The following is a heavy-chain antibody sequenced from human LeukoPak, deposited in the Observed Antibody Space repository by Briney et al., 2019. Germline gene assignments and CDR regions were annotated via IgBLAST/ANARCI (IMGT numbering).Heavy chain of an antibody. V-gene: IGHV3-30*02. J-gene: IGHJ1*01. CDR3: ARGAAYDFWSGKYFQH. CDR2: IRYDGSNK. D-gene: IGHD3-3*01. Sequence: PGGSLRLSCAASGFTFSSYGMHWVRQAPGKGLEWVAFIRYDGSNKYYADTLKGRFTISRDSSKTTLYLQMNTLRAEDTAVYYCARGAAYDFWSGKYFQHWGQGTLVTVSS. CDR1: GFTFSSYG.